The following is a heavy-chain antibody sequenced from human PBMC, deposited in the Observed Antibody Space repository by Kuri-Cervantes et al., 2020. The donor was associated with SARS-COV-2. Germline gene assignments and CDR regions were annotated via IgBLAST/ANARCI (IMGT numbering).Heavy chain of an antibody. J-gene: IGHJ3*02. V-gene: IGHV6-1*01. CDR3: ARAGWSNFAIKAFDI. D-gene: IGHD3-3*02. CDR2: TYYRSKWYN. CDR1: GDSVSSDSAA. Sequence: LRLSCAISGDSVSSDSAAWNWIRQSPSRGLEWLGRTYYRSKWYNDYAPSVKTRISITPDTSKNQFSVQLNSVTPEDTAVYYCARAGWSNFAIKAFDIWGRGTEVTVSS.